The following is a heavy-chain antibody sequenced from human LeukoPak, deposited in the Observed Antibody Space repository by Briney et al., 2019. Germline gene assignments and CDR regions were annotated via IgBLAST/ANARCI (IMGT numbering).Heavy chain of an antibody. V-gene: IGHV1-8*01. CDR2: MNPNSANT. J-gene: IGHJ3*02. CDR1: GYTFTTYV. Sequence: VASVKVSCKASGYTFTTYVINWVRQATGQGLEWMGWMNPNSANTGYAQKFQGRVTMTRNTSIRTAYMELSSLRSEDTAVYYCARAATSYYYDSSGSNKLCAFDIWGQGTMVTVSS. D-gene: IGHD3-22*01. CDR3: ARAATSYYYDSSGSNKLCAFDI.